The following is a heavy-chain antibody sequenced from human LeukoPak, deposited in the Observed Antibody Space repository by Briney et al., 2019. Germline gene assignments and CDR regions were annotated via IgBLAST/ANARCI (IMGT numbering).Heavy chain of an antibody. V-gene: IGHV3-7*01. Sequence: PGGSLRLSCAASGFTFNNYWMSWVRQPPGKGLEWVANIKQDGSEKYYVDSLKGRFTISRDNAKNSLYLQMNSLRAEDTAVYYCARRRDGYNYEFYYYYYMDVWGKGTTVTVSS. CDR3: ARRRDGYNYEFYYYYYMDV. CDR1: GFTFNNYW. D-gene: IGHD5-24*01. CDR2: IKQDGSEK. J-gene: IGHJ6*03.